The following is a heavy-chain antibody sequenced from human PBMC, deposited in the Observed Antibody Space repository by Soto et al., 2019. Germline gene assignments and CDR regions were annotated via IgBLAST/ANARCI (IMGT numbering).Heavy chain of an antibody. V-gene: IGHV3-48*02. J-gene: IGHJ4*02. CDR2: ISSSSSTI. Sequence: ESGGGLVQPGGSLRLSCAASGFTFSSYSMNWVRQAPGKGLEWVSYISSSSSTIYYADSVKGRFTISRDNAKNSLYLQMNSLRDKDTAVYYCARDLRMVAEFYYFDYWGQGTLVTVSS. CDR1: GFTFSSYS. CDR3: ARDLRMVAEFYYFDY. D-gene: IGHD5-12*01.